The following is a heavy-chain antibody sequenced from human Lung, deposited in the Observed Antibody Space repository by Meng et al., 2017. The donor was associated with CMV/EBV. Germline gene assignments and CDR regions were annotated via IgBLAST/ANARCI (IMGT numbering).Heavy chain of an antibody. CDR2: INPNSGGT. CDR1: GYTFTGYY. J-gene: IGHJ4*02. CDR3: ARDGGGLYYFDY. D-gene: IGHD2-15*01. V-gene: IGHV1-2*02. Sequence: SVKVSXKASGYTFTGYYMHWVRQAPGQGLEWMGWINPNSGGTNYAQKFQGRVTMTRDTSISTAYMELSRLRADDTAVYYCARDGGGLYYFDYWGQGTLVTVSS.